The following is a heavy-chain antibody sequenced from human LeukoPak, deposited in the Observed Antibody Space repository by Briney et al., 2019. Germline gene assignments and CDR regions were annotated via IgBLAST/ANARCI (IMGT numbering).Heavy chain of an antibody. CDR2: MNPNSGNT. Sequence: EASVKASCKASGYTFTSYDINWVRQATGQGLEWMGWMNPNSGNTGYAQKFQGRVTMTRNTSISTAYVELSSLRSEDTAVYYCARGPNYDFWSGYYTLYYWGQGTLVTVSS. V-gene: IGHV1-8*01. CDR3: ARGPNYDFWSGYYTLYY. D-gene: IGHD3-3*01. J-gene: IGHJ4*02. CDR1: GYTFTSYD.